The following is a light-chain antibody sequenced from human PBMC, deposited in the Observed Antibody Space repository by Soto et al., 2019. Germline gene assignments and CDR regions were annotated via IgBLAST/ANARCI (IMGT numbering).Light chain of an antibody. CDR3: ETLDRKSWV. Sequence: QSVLTQSSSASASLGSSVRLACTLSSGHSSYIIAWHQQQPGKAPRYLMKLEGSGSYTKGSGVPDRFSGSSSGADRYLSISNLQFEDEADYYCETLDRKSWVFGGGTKLTVL. CDR2: LEGSGSY. CDR1: SGHSSYI. J-gene: IGLJ3*02. V-gene: IGLV4-60*02.